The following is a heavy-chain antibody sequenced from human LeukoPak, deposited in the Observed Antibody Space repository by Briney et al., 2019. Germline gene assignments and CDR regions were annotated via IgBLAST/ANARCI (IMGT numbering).Heavy chain of an antibody. CDR3: ARDRDGYNSVAFFDY. CDR2: INPNSGGT. CDR1: GYTFTGYY. Sequence: ASVKVSCKASGYTFTGYYMHWVRQAPGQGLEWMGWINPNSGGTNYAQKFQGRVTMTRDTSISTAYMELSRLRSDDTAVYYCARDRDGYNSVAFFDYWGQGTLVTVSS. D-gene: IGHD5-24*01. V-gene: IGHV1-2*02. J-gene: IGHJ4*02.